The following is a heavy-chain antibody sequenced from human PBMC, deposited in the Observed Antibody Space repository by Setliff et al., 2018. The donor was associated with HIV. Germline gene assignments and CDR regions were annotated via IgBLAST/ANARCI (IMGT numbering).Heavy chain of an antibody. CDR1: GGSINSGSYY. CDR3: AREDYYYYGMDV. V-gene: IGHV4-61*02. J-gene: IGHJ6*02. Sequence: SETLSLTCTVSGGSINSGSYYWNWIRQPAGKGLEWIGRIYTSGSTNYNPSLKSRVTISVDTSKNQFSLKLSSVTAANTAVYYCAREDYYYYGMDVWGQGTTVTVSS. CDR2: IYTSGST.